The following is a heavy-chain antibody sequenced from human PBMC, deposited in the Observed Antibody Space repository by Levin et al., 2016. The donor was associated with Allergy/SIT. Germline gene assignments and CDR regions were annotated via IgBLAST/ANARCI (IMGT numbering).Heavy chain of an antibody. D-gene: IGHD2-15*01. J-gene: IGHJ6*02. V-gene: IGHV4-39*07. CDR1: GGSISSSSYY. Sequence: SETLSLTCAVSGGSISSSSYYWGWIRQPPGKGLEWIGSIYYSGSTYYNPSLKSRVTISVDTSKNQFSLKLSSVTAADTAVYYCARLRTDCSGGSCETYYYYGMDVWGQGTTVTVSS. CDR2: IYYSGST. CDR3: ARLRTDCSGGSCETYYYYGMDV.